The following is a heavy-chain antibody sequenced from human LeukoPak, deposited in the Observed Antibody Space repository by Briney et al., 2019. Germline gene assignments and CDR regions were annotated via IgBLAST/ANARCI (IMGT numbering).Heavy chain of an antibody. CDR1: GGIFSSFV. D-gene: IGHD3-10*01. CDR2: ISAYNGNT. Sequence: ASVKVSCKASGGIFSSFVISWVRQAPGQGLEWMGWISAYNGNTNYAQKLQGRVTMTTDTSTSTAYMELRSLRSDDTAVYYCARVHVMVRGVSPLDYWGQGTLVTVSS. CDR3: ARVHVMVRGVSPLDY. J-gene: IGHJ4*02. V-gene: IGHV1-18*01.